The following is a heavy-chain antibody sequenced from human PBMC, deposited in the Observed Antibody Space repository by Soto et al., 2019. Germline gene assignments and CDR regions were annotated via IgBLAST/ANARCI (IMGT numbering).Heavy chain of an antibody. CDR1: GFTFSSYA. CDR3: AKRSSSSTFDY. D-gene: IGHD6-6*01. CDR2: ISGSDDST. V-gene: IGHV3-23*01. J-gene: IGHJ4*02. Sequence: EVQLLESGGGLVQPGESLRLSCAASGFTFSSYAMSWVRQAPGKGLEWVSVISGSDDSTYYADSVKGRFTISRVNSKNTVYLQMNSLRAEDTAVYYCAKRSSSSTFDYWGQGTLVTVSS.